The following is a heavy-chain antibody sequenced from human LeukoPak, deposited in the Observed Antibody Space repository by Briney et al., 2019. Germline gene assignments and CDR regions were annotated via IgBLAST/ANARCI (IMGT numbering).Heavy chain of an antibody. D-gene: IGHD4-17*01. CDR3: AKSPRTVTTAPGAFDI. J-gene: IGHJ3*02. CDR2: ISGSGGST. Sequence: GGSLRLSCAASGFTFSSYWMSWVRQAPGKGLEWVSAISGSGGSTYYADSVKGRFTISRDNSKNTLYLQMNSLRAEDTAVYYCAKSPRTVTTAPGAFDIWGQGTMVTVSS. CDR1: GFTFSSYW. V-gene: IGHV3-23*01.